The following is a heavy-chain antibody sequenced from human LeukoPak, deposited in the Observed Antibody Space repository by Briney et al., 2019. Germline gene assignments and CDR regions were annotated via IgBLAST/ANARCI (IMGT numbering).Heavy chain of an antibody. D-gene: IGHD3-9*01. CDR2: INHSGST. J-gene: IGHJ4*02. V-gene: IGHV4-34*01. Sequence: PSETLSLTCAVYGGSFSGYYWSWIRQPPGKGLERIGEINHSGSTNYNPSLKSRVTISVDTSKNQFSLKLSSVTAADTAVYYCARLRYFDWIIDYWGQGTLVTVSS. CDR3: ARLRYFDWIIDY. CDR1: GGSFSGYY.